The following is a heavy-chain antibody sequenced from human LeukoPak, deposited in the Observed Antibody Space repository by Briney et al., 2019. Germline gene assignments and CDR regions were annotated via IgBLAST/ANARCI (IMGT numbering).Heavy chain of an antibody. CDR1: GGSFSGYY. D-gene: IGHD2-2*01. J-gene: IGHJ4*02. V-gene: IGHV4-34*01. Sequence: SETLSLTCAVYGGSFSGYYWSWIRQPPGQGLEWIGEINHSGSTNYNPSLKSRVTISVDTSKNQFSLKLSSVTAADTAVYYCARGSTSRPLGYWGQGTLVTVSS. CDR2: INHSGST. CDR3: ARGSTSRPLGY.